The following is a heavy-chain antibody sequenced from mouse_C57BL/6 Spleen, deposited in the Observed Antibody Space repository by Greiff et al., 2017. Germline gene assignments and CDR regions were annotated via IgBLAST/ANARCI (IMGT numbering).Heavy chain of an antibody. CDR3: ARIPGKAYDMDY. CDR1: GYAFSSSW. V-gene: IGHV1-82*01. CDR2: IYPGDGDT. D-gene: IGHD4-1*01. J-gene: IGHJ4*01. Sequence: VQLQESGPELVKPGASVTISCKASGYAFSSSWMNWVKQRPGKGLEWIGRIYPGDGDTNYNGKFKGKATLTADKSSSTAYMQLSSLTSADSAVYFCARIPGKAYDMDYWGQGTSVTVAS.